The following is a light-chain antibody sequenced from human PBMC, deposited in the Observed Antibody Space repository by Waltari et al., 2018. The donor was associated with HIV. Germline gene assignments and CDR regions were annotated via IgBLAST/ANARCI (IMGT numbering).Light chain of an antibody. CDR1: SSDVGGYDY. J-gene: IGLJ2*01. Sequence: QSALTQPRPVSGSPGQSVTISCTGTSSDVGGYDYVSWYQQHPGEAPKLIIYDVSKRPSGVPDRFSGAKSGNTASLTISGLQAEDEADYYCCSYAGSDTFVLFGGGTKVTVL. CDR3: CSYAGSDTFVL. V-gene: IGLV2-11*01. CDR2: DVS.